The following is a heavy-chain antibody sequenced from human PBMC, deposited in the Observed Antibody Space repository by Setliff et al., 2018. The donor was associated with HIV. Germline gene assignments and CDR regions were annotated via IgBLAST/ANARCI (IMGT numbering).Heavy chain of an antibody. V-gene: IGHV1-69*05. CDR2: IIPMFHRT. CDR1: GGTLGNYA. D-gene: IGHD6-13*01. CDR3: ARGRMAAAGMFIPRALDY. Sequence: SVKVSCKASGGTLGNYAVNWVRQAPGGGLEWMGEIIPMFHRTQYAQRFQGRVTFTTDESTNIAYMDMSSLRSDDTGIYYCARGRMAAAGMFIPRALDYWGRGTLVTVSS. J-gene: IGHJ4*03.